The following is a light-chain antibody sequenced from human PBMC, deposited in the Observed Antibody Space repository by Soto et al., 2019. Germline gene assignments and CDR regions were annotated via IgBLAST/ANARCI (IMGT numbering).Light chain of an antibody. J-gene: IGLJ3*02. Sequence: QTVVTQEPSFSVSPGRTVTGTCGLSSGSVSTSYYPSWYQQTPGQAPRTLIYSTNTRSSGVPDRFSGSILGNKAALTITGAQADDESDYYCVLYMGSGIWVFGGATKLTVL. V-gene: IGLV8-61*01. CDR2: STN. CDR3: VLYMGSGIWV. CDR1: SGSVSTSYY.